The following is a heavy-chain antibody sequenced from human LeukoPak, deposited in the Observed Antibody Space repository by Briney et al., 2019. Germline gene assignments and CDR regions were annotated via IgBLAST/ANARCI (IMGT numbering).Heavy chain of an antibody. CDR3: AKEDSSSSRYYFEY. D-gene: IGHD6-6*01. V-gene: IGHV3-23*01. J-gene: IGHJ4*02. Sequence: GGSLRPSCAASEFAFSTYAMSWVRQAPGMGLEWVSAISGSGGGTYYADSVKGRFTISRDNAKNTLYLLMNNLRAEDTAVYYCAKEDSSSSRYYFEYWGQGTLVTVSS. CDR1: EFAFSTYA. CDR2: ISGSGGGT.